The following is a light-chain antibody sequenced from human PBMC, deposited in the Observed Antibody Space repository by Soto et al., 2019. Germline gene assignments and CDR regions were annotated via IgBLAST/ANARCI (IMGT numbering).Light chain of an antibody. CDR1: QSIRSY. V-gene: IGKV1-39*01. Sequence: DIQMTQSPSSLSASVGDRVTITCRASQSIRSYLHWYQQKPGKAPQLLIYAASNLQSGVRSRFSASGSGTDFTLTLNSLQADDVATYYCQQGYSTPWTFGQGTKVDIK. CDR3: QQGYSTPWT. J-gene: IGKJ1*01. CDR2: AAS.